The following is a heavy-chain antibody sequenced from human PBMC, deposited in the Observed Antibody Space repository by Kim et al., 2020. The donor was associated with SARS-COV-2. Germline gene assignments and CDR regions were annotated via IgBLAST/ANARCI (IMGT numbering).Heavy chain of an antibody. Sequence: GGSLRLSCAASGFTFSSYAMHWVRQAPGKGLEWVAVISYDGSNKYYADSVKGRFTISRDNSKNTLYLQMNSLRAEDTAVYYCARGSGSYYNVILWGQGTLVTVSS. CDR1: GFTFSSYA. CDR2: ISYDGSNK. CDR3: ARGSGSYYNVIL. V-gene: IGHV3-30*04. J-gene: IGHJ4*02. D-gene: IGHD3-10*01.